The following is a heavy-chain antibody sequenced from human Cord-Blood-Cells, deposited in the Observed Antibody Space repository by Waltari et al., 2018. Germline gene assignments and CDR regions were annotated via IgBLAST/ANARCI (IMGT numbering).Heavy chain of an antibody. J-gene: IGHJ4*02. V-gene: IGHV5-51*01. CDR3: ARGWDSRKWLEGVGPDY. CDR1: GYSFTSYW. Sequence: EVQLVQSGAEVKKHGESLKISCKGSGYSFTSYWIGWVRQIPGKGLEWMGIIYPGDSDTRYSPSFQGQVTISADKSISTAYLQWSSLKASDTAMYYCARGWDSRKWLEGVGPDYWGQGTLVTVSS. CDR2: IYPGDSDT. D-gene: IGHD3-22*01.